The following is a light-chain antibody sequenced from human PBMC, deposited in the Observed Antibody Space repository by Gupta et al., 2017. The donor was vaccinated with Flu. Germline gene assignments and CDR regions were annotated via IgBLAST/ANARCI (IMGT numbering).Light chain of an antibody. V-gene: IGLV8-61*01. Sequence: QTVVTQEPSFSVSPGGTVTITCVLSSGSVSTSNYPSWYQQTPGQAPRILIFNTNIRSSGVPDRFSGSILGNKAALTITRAQADDEAVYYCVLYFHTAIWVFGGGTMLTVL. J-gene: IGLJ3*02. CDR1: SGSVSTSNY. CDR2: NTN. CDR3: VLYFHTAIWV.